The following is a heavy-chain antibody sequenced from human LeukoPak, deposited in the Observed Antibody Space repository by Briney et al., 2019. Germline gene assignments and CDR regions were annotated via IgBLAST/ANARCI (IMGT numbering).Heavy chain of an antibody. J-gene: IGHJ4*02. CDR3: YVAVPDY. Sequence: SETLSLTCAVYGGSFSGYYWSWIRQPPGKGLEWIGEINHSGSTNYNPSLKSRVTISVDTSKNQFSLKLSSVTAADTAVYYCYVAVPDYRGQGTQVTVSS. D-gene: IGHD4/OR15-4a*01. CDR2: INHSGST. CDR1: GGSFSGYY. V-gene: IGHV4-34*01.